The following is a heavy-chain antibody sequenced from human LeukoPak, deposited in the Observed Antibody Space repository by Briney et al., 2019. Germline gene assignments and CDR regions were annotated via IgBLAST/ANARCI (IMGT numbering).Heavy chain of an antibody. V-gene: IGHV3-48*03. J-gene: IGHJ4*02. CDR2: ISSSGGTG. CDR1: GFAFSVYE. D-gene: IGHD6-19*01. CDR3: ATLTVASSFDY. Sequence: PGGSLRLSCAASGFAFSVYEMYWVRQAPGKGLEWVSYISSSGGTGYYADSVKGRFTISRDNAKNSLYLQMNSLRAEDTAVYYCATLTVASSFDYWGQGTLVTVSS.